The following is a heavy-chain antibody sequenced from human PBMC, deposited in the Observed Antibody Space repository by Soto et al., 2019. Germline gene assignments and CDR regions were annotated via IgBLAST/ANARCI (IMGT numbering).Heavy chain of an antibody. D-gene: IGHD3-22*01. V-gene: IGHV4-30-2*01. CDR2: IYHSGST. CDR1: GTSISSGGYS. CDR3: ARVNYYDSSGSGYYFDY. J-gene: IGHJ4*02. Sequence: PSETLSLTCAFSGTSISSGGYSWSWIRQQPGKGLEWIRYIYHSGSTYYNPSLKSRVTISVDRSKNQFSLKLSSVTAADTAVYYCARVNYYDSSGSGYYFDYWGQGTLVTVSS.